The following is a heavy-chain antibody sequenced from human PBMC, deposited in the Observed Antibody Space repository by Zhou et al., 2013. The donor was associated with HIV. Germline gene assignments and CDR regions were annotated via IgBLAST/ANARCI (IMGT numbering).Heavy chain of an antibody. CDR1: GYTFTSYG. D-gene: IGHD3-10*01. CDR2: IIPIFGRA. Sequence: QVQLVQSGAEVEKPGASVKVSCKASGYTFTSYGISWVRQAPGQGLEWMGGIIPIFGRANYAQRFQGRVTITADESTTTAHMELSSLRSEDTAVYYCARGDLWSYYYYGMDVWGQGTTVTVSS. V-gene: IGHV1-69*01. CDR3: ARGDLWSYYYYGMDV. J-gene: IGHJ6*02.